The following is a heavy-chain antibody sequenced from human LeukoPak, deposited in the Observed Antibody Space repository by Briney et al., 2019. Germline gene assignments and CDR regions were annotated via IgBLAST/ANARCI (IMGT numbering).Heavy chain of an antibody. CDR2: IRGGGHGP. D-gene: IGHD4-17*01. V-gene: IGHV3-23*01. CDR1: GFTFSDYA. J-gene: IGHJ3*02. CDR3: ARDPNGDYVGAFDM. Sequence: PGGSLRLSCTAPGFTFSDYAMMWVRQSPGKGPEWVAAIRGGGHGPFYADSVRGRFTISRDNSKYTLFLQMDSLRAEDTAVYYCARDPNGDYVGAFDMWGPGTMVTVSS.